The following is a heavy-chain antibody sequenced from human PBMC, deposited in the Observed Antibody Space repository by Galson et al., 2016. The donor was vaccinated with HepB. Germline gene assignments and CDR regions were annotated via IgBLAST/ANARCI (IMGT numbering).Heavy chain of an antibody. CDR3: ARGRGYSYAYHFDY. J-gene: IGHJ4*02. V-gene: IGHV4-59*11. CDR1: GASISSHY. CDR2: FYYSGST. Sequence: SETLSLTCTVSGASISSHYWSWIRQPPGKGLEWIGYFYYSGSTNYNPSLKSRVTISADTSKNQCSLKLTSVTAADTAVYYCARGRGYSYAYHFDYWGQGTLVTVSS. D-gene: IGHD5-18*01.